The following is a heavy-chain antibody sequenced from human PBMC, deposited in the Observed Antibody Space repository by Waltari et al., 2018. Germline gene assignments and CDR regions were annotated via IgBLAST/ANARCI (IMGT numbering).Heavy chain of an antibody. J-gene: IGHJ4*02. Sequence: HWVRQAPGQGLEWMGRINPNSGDTNYAQKFQGRVTMTRDTSISTAYMELSRLRSDDTAVYYCARDEVNDYSGYWGQGTLVTVSS. CDR2: INPNSGDT. CDR3: ARDEVNDYSGY. V-gene: IGHV1-2*06.